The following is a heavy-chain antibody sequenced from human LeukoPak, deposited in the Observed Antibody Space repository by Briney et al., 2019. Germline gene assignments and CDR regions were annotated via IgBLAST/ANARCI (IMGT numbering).Heavy chain of an antibody. CDR2: IYPGDSDT. Sequence: GESLKISCKGSGYSFTSYWIGWVRQMPGKGLEWMGIIYPGDSDTRYSPSFQGQVTISADKSISTAYLQWSSLKASDTAMYYCARHRAMVPGYYYYYMDVWGKGTTVTVSS. CDR3: ARHRAMVPGYYYYYMDV. V-gene: IGHV5-51*01. J-gene: IGHJ6*03. D-gene: IGHD3-10*01. CDR1: GYSFTSYW.